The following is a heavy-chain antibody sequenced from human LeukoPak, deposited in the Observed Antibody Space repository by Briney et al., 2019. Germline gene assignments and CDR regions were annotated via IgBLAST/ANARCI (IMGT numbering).Heavy chain of an antibody. D-gene: IGHD3-3*01. Sequence: ASVKVSCKASGYTFSSYDINWVRQATGQGLEWMGWMNPNSGNTGYAQKFQGRVTMTRDMSTSTVYMELSSLRSEDTAVYYCARDRSGYYSLLVYWGQGTLVTVSS. J-gene: IGHJ4*02. CDR2: MNPNSGNT. V-gene: IGHV1-8*01. CDR3: ARDRSGYYSLLVY. CDR1: GYTFSSYD.